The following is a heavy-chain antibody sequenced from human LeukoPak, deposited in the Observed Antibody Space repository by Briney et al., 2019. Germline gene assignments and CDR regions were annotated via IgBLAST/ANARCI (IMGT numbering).Heavy chain of an antibody. D-gene: IGHD3-22*01. CDR3: ARGGSSGYLY. Sequence: PSETLSLTCTVSGGSISSHYWSWIRQPPGKGLEWIGYIYYSGSTYYNPSLKSRVTISVDTSKNQFSLKLNSVTAADTAVYYCARGGSSGYLYWGQGTLVTVSS. CDR1: GGSISSHY. J-gene: IGHJ4*02. CDR2: IYYSGST. V-gene: IGHV4-59*11.